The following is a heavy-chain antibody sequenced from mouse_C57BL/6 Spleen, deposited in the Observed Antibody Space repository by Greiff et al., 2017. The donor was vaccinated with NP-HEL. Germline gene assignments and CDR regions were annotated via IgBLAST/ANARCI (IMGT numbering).Heavy chain of an antibody. CDR2: IHPNSGST. J-gene: IGHJ2*01. D-gene: IGHD2-4*01. Sequence: VQLQQPGAELVKPGASVKLSCKASGYTFTSYWMHWVKQRPGQGLEWIGMIHPNSGSTNYNEKFKSKATLTVDKSSSTAYMQLSSLTSEDSAVYYCARGRLRDYDAGDFDYWGQGTTLTVSS. V-gene: IGHV1-64*01. CDR1: GYTFTSYW. CDR3: ARGRLRDYDAGDFDY.